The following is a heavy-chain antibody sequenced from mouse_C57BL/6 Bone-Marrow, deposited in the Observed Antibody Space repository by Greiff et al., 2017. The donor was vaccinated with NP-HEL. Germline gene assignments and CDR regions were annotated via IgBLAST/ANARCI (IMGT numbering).Heavy chain of an antibody. D-gene: IGHD1-1*01. CDR1: GFNIKDDY. CDR3: TTPWGGYYGSRDLAY. CDR2: IDPENGDT. Sequence: DVKLQESGAELVRPGASVKLSCTASGFNIKDDYMHWVKQRPEQGLEWIGRIDPENGDTEYASKFQGKATITADTSSNTAYLQLSSLTSEDTAVYYCTTPWGGYYGSRDLAYWGQGTLVTVSA. J-gene: IGHJ3*01. V-gene: IGHV14-4*01.